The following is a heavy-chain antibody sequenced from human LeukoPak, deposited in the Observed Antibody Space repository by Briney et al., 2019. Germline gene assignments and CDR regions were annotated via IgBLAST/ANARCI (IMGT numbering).Heavy chain of an antibody. J-gene: IGHJ6*02. Sequence: GGSLRLSCAASGFTFRSYWMSWVRQAPGKGPEWVANIKEDGSERYYVDSVKGRFTISRDNAKNSLYLQMNSLRAEDTALYYCAKGVTTRYYYGMDVWGQGTTVTVSS. CDR2: IKEDGSER. V-gene: IGHV3-7*03. CDR1: GFTFRSYW. D-gene: IGHD4-17*01. CDR3: AKGVTTRYYYGMDV.